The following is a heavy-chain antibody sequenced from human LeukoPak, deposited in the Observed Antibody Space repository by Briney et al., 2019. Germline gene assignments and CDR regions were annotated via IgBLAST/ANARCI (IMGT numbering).Heavy chain of an antibody. V-gene: IGHV1-8*03. D-gene: IGHD6-19*01. Sequence: ASVKVSCKASGYPFTSYDINWVRQATGQGLEWMGWMNPNSGNTGYAQKFQGRVTFSRNTSITTAYMELSSLRSEDTAVYYCASRTVAGTELYYYYGMDVWGQGTTVTVSS. CDR2: MNPNSGNT. CDR1: GYPFTSYD. J-gene: IGHJ6*02. CDR3: ASRTVAGTELYYYYGMDV.